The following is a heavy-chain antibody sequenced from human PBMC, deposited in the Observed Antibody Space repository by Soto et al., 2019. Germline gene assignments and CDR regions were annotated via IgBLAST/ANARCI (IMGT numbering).Heavy chain of an antibody. J-gene: IGHJ4*02. Sequence: ASVKVSCKASGYTFSNYEINWVRQASGQGLEWMGRMNPNDGNTGYAQNFQGRVSMTRNTSINTAYMELSSPRSDDTAVYYCARGPRESGEWLLFDYWGQGALVTVSS. CDR2: MNPNDGNT. V-gene: IGHV1-8*01. D-gene: IGHD3-3*01. CDR3: ARGPRESGEWLLFDY. CDR1: GYTFSNYE.